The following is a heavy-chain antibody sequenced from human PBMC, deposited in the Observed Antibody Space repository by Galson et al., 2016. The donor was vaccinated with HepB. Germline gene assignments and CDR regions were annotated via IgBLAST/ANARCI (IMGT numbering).Heavy chain of an antibody. Sequence: SCKASGGDFSTYTITWVRQGPGQGLERMGGIIPILGALNYAQRFQGRVAINADESTKTVYMELSSLRSEDTAVYFCASNYNDYWNAPAASWGQGTLVSVSS. D-gene: IGHD3-3*01. CDR1: GGDFSTYT. CDR2: IIPILGAL. V-gene: IGHV1-69*16. CDR3: ASNYNDYWNAPAAS. J-gene: IGHJ5*02.